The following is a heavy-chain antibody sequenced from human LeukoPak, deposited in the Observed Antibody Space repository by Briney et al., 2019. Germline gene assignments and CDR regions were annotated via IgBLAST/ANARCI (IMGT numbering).Heavy chain of an antibody. CDR1: GLTFSAYS. V-gene: IGHV3-30*02. J-gene: IGHJ4*02. CDR2: IRYDGSNK. CDR3: AKGSNWNYDPRVYIDY. D-gene: IGHD1-7*01. Sequence: GGSLRLSCAASGLTFSAYSMNWVRQAPGQGLEWVAFIRYDGSNKYYADSVKGRFTISRDNSKNTLYLQMDSLKTEDTAVYYCAKGSNWNYDPRVYIDYWGQGTLVTVSS.